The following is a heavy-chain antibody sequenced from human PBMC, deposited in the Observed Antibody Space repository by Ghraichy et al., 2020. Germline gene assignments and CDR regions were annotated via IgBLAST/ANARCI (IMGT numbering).Heavy chain of an antibody. V-gene: IGHV3-23*01. D-gene: IGHD6-25*01. CDR1: AFSFSSYA. CDR2: LSASGGTT. CDR3: AHSGAAPPRGDY. J-gene: IGHJ4*02. Sequence: GSLRLSCAASAFSFSSYAMSWVRQAPGKGLEWVSALSASGGTTYYADSVKGRFTISRDNSRNTLYLQMNSLRAEDTAVYFCAHSGAAPPRGDYWGQGTLVTVSS.